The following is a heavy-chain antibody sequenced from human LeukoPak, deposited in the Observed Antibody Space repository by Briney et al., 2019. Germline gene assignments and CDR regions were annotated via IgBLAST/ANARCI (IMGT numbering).Heavy chain of an antibody. J-gene: IGHJ6*02. V-gene: IGHV3-30*18. CDR2: ISYDGSNK. D-gene: IGHD6-19*01. CDR3: AKAAPMAVALYYYGMDV. Sequence: PGGSLRLSCAASGFTFSSYGMHWVRQAPGKGLEWVAGISYDGSNKYYADSVKGRFTISRDNSKNTLYLQMNSLRAEDTAVYYCAKAAPMAVALYYYGMDVWGQGTTVTVSS. CDR1: GFTFSSYG.